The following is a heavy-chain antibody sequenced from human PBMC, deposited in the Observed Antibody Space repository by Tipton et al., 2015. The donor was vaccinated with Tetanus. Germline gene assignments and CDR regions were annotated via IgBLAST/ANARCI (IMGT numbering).Heavy chain of an antibody. Sequence: GSLRLSCEVSGFIFGSYAMNWVRQAPGKGLEWVASVSSTSAYIYYADSLKGRFTISRDNAKNSLYLQLNSLTGEDTAVYYCASGSTLDYWGQGTLVTVSS. D-gene: IGHD6-25*01. V-gene: IGHV3-21*06. J-gene: IGHJ4*02. CDR3: ASGSTLDY. CDR1: GFIFGSYA. CDR2: VSSTSAYI.